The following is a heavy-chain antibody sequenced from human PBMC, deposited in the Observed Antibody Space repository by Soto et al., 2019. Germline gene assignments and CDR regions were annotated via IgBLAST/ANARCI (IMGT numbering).Heavy chain of an antibody. D-gene: IGHD3-3*01. CDR1: GYTFTSYY. CDR3: TRVAYYDFWSGSKTHDYYYYGMDV. V-gene: IGHV1-46*01. CDR2: INPSGGST. Sequence: ASVKVSCKASGYTFTSYYMHWAQHAPGKGLEWMGIINPSGGSTSYAQKFQGRVTMTRDTSTSTVYMELSSLRSEDTAVYYCTRVAYYDFWSGSKTHDYYYYGMDVWGQGTTVTV. J-gene: IGHJ6*02.